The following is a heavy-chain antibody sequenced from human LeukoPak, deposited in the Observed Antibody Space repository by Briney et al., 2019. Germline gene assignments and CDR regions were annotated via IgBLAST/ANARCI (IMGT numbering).Heavy chain of an antibody. D-gene: IGHD3-22*01. CDR2: ISYTGHT. CDR1: GDSISSGGYY. V-gene: IGHV4-31*03. CDR3: ARDYYDASGYHYEKAFDT. Sequence: SQTLSLTCTVSGDSISSGGYYWSWIRQHPGKRLEWIGCISYTGHTYYNPSLRSRLTISVDTSKNHFSLKLSSVTAADTAVYYCARDYYDASGYHYEKAFDTWGQGTMVTVSS. J-gene: IGHJ3*02.